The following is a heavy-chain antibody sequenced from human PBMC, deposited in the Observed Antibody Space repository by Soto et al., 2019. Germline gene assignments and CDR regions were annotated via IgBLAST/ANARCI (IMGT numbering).Heavy chain of an antibody. Sequence: PVESLKISCKGSGYIFSSYWICWLRQRPVKVLEWMGIIYPGDSDTRYSPSFQGQVTISADKSISTAYLQWSSLKASDTAMYYCARYCGGDCLRYFDYWGQGTLVTVSS. D-gene: IGHD2-21*02. V-gene: IGHV5-51*01. J-gene: IGHJ4*02. CDR3: ARYCGGDCLRYFDY. CDR2: IYPGDSDT. CDR1: GYIFSSYW.